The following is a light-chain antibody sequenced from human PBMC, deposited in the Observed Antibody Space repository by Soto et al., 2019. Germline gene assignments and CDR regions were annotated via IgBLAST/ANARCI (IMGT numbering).Light chain of an antibody. CDR3: AEWDERQHVQV. V-gene: IGLV1-44*01. J-gene: IGLJ3*02. Sequence: SVLTQPPSASGTPGQRVTISCSGSNSKIGRNTVNWYQQFPGSAANLLIHSDNHRPSGVPDRFSGSRSGTSASLAISGPQSEDEAAYSWAEWDERQHVQVFGGGTKLTVL. CDR2: SDN. CDR1: NSKIGRNT.